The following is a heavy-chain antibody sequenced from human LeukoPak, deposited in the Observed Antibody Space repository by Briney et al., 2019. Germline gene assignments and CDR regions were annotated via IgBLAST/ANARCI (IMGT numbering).Heavy chain of an antibody. CDR1: GYTFTAYD. CDR2: MNPNSGNT. Sequence: ASVKVSCEASGYTFTAYDINWVRQATGQGLEWMGWMNPNSGNTGHAQKFQGSVTITRNTSISTAYMDFSNLRPEDTAVYYCARGKAGDSGGHRAFDIWGQGTMVTVSS. V-gene: IGHV1-8*01. D-gene: IGHD2-15*01. CDR3: ARGKAGDSGGHRAFDI. J-gene: IGHJ3*02.